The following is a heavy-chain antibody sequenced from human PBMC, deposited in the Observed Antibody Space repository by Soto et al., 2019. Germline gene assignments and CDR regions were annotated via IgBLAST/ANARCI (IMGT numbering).Heavy chain of an antibody. CDR2: IKSKTDGGTT. CDR3: TVRYFDWLGGMDV. D-gene: IGHD3-9*01. J-gene: IGHJ6*02. CDR1: GFTFSNAG. V-gene: IGHV3-15*01. Sequence: PGGSLRLACAASGFTFSNAGMSWVRQAPGKGLEWVGRIKSKTDGGTTDYAAPVKGRFTISRDDSKNTLYLQMNSLKTEDTAVYYCTVRYFDWLGGMDVWGQGTTVTVSS.